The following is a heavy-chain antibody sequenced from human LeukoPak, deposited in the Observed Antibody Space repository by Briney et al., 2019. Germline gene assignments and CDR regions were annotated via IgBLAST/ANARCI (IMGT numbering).Heavy chain of an antibody. D-gene: IGHD3-16*01. CDR3: ARAPRGADLAFG. CDR2: IYYSGST. J-gene: IGHJ4*02. Sequence: SETLSLTCTVSGGSISSYYWSWIRQPPGKGLEWIGYIYYSGSTNYNPSFKSRVTISVDTSKNQFSLKLSSVTAADTAVYYCARAPRGADLAFGWGQGTLVTVSS. CDR1: GGSISSYY. V-gene: IGHV4-59*01.